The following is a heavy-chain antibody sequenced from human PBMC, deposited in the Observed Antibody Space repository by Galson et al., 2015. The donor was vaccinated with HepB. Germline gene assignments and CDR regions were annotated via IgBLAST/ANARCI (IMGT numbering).Heavy chain of an antibody. CDR2: IYYSGST. Sequence: SETLSLTCTVSGGSISSYYWSWIRQPPGKGLEWIGYIYYSGSTNYNPSLKSRVTISVDTSKNQFSLKLSSVTAADTAVYYCARAKVVTRQKPKSAFDIWGQGTMVTVSS. D-gene: IGHD4-23*01. CDR3: ARAKVVTRQKPKSAFDI. V-gene: IGHV4-59*01. J-gene: IGHJ3*02. CDR1: GGSISSYY.